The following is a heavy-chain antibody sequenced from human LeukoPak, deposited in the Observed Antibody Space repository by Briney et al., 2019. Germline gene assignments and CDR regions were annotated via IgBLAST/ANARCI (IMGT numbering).Heavy chain of an antibody. CDR3: ARCCCGVTIFAVVRRQLDY. Sequence: SETLSLTCAVYGGSFSGYYWSWIRHPPAKGLEWIGEFNHSGSTNYNPSLKSRVTISVDTYKNQFSLKLSSVTDADAVVYYSARCCCGVTIFAVVRRQLDYWGHGPLVTVSS. J-gene: IGHJ4*01. D-gene: IGHD3-3*01. V-gene: IGHV4-34*01. CDR2: FNHSGST. CDR1: GGSFSGYY.